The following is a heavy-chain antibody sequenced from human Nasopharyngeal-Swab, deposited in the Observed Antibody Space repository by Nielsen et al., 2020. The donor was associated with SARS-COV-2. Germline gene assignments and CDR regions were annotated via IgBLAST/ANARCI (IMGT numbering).Heavy chain of an antibody. Sequence: GGSLRLSCAASGFTFSSYEMNWVRKAPGKGLEWVSYISSSGSTIYYADSVKGRFTISRDNAKNSLYLQMNSLRAEDTAVYYCARSSIAAREYYYGMDVWGQGTTVTVSS. CDR3: ARSSIAAREYYYGMDV. CDR2: ISSSGSTI. D-gene: IGHD6-6*01. V-gene: IGHV3-48*03. CDR1: GFTFSSYE. J-gene: IGHJ6*02.